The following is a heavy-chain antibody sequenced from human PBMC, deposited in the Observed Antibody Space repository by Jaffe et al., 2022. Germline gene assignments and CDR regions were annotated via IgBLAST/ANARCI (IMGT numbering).Heavy chain of an antibody. CDR2: IIGSSTDK. J-gene: IGHJ5*02. Sequence: EVQLVESGGGLVKPGGSLRLSCAASGFTFSPYTMSWVRQSPGKGLEWVSSIIGSSTDKFYADSVRGRFTISRDNAKNSLYLQMDSLRAEDTAVYYCARDLVTGTLGGDWSDPWGQGTLVTVSS. CDR1: GFTFSPYT. CDR3: ARDLVTGTLGGDWSDP. D-gene: IGHD1-20*01. V-gene: IGHV3-21*01.